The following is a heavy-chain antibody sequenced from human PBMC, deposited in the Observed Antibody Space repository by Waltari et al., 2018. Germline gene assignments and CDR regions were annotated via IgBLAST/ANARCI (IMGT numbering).Heavy chain of an antibody. V-gene: IGHV1-18*01. CDR1: GYTFTSYG. J-gene: IGHJ6*02. CDR2: ISAYNGNT. Sequence: QVQLVQSGAEVKKPGASVKVSCKASGYTFTSYGISWVRQAPGQGLEWMGWISAYNGNTNYAQKVQGRVTMTTDTSTSTAYMGLRSLRSEDTAVYYCARDAGPYQLPNYYYYGMDVWGQGTTVTVSS. CDR3: ARDAGPYQLPNYYYYGMDV. D-gene: IGHD2-2*01.